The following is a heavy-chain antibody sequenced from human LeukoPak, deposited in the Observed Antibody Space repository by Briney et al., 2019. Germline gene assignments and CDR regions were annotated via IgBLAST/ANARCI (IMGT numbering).Heavy chain of an antibody. CDR1: GFTFSTYD. Sequence: GGSLRLSCAASGFTFSTYDMSWVRQAPGKGLECVASISRGGGGSTYYADSVKGRFTISRDNSKNTLYLQMNSLRADDTAVYYCAKVLGGVRTPFDYWGQGTLVTVSS. V-gene: IGHV3-23*01. CDR3: AKVLGGVRTPFDY. D-gene: IGHD3-16*01. CDR2: ISRGGGGST. J-gene: IGHJ4*02.